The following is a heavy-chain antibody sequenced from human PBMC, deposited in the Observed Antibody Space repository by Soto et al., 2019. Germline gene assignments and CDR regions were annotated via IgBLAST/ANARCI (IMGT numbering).Heavy chain of an antibody. V-gene: IGHV4-4*07. CDR1: GGSISSYY. CDR3: ARISLAAAASWFDP. Sequence: PSETLSLTCTVSGGSISSYYWNWLRQPAGKGLEWIGRIYSSGSTNYNPSLKTRVTMSVDTSKNQFSLKLSSVTAADTAVYYCARISLAAAASWFDPWGQGTLVTVS. J-gene: IGHJ5*02. CDR2: IYSSGST. D-gene: IGHD6-13*01.